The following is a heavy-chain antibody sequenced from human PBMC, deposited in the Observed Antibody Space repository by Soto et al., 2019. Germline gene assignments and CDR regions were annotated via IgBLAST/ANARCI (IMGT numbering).Heavy chain of an antibody. CDR2: ISSSSGST. D-gene: IGHD2-15*01. J-gene: IGHJ6*02. CDR1: GFIFSDCA. CDR3: AKAPPIEGCGGTCYYYPYNGLDV. V-gene: IGHV3-23*04. Sequence: EAQLVESGGGLVQPGGSVRLSCAASGFIFSDCAMTWVRQAPGKGLEWVSTISSSSGSTYYADSVKGRFAISRDNSKNTLALQMHNLRVEDTAVYYCAKAPPIEGCGGTCYYYPYNGLDVWGQGTTDTVS.